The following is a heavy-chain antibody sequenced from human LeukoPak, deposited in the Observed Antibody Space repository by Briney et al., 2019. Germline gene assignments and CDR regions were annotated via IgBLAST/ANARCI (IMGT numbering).Heavy chain of an antibody. J-gene: IGHJ4*02. D-gene: IGHD3-10*01. CDR2: ISGSGGST. CDR1: GFTFSSYA. V-gene: IGHV3-23*01. Sequence: GGSLRLSCAASGFTFSSYAMSWVRQAPGKGLEWVSAISGSGGSTYYADSVKGRFTISRDNSKNTLYLQMNSLRAEDTAVYYCAKPYRMVRGVISPEFDYWGQGTLVTVSS. CDR3: AKPYRMVRGVISPEFDY.